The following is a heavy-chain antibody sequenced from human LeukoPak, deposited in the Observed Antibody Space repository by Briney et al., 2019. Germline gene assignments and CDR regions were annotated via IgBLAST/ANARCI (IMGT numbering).Heavy chain of an antibody. CDR2: IHYSGST. D-gene: IGHD3-16*01. V-gene: IGHV4-61*05. CDR1: GGSISTSSYY. CDR3: ARPLSTDWGFDI. Sequence: SETLSLTCTVSGGSISTSSYYWGWVRQPPGRGLECIGYIHYSGSTNYNPSLKSRVTISVDTSKNQFSLKLSSVTAADTAVYYCARPLSTDWGFDIWGLGTMVTVSS. J-gene: IGHJ3*02.